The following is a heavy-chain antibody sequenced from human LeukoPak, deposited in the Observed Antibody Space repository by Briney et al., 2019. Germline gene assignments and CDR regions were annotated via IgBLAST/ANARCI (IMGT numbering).Heavy chain of an antibody. CDR1: GFTFSSYG. CDR2: IWYGGSNK. D-gene: IGHD3-16*02. J-gene: IGHJ4*02. Sequence: PGGSVTLSCSASGFTFSSYGMLWVRQARGEGLEWLADIWYGGSNKYYADSVKGRFTNSRDNSKNTLYLQMNSLRAEDTAVYYCAREGVTFGGVIVKGTYFDYWGQGTLVTVSS. V-gene: IGHV3-33*01. CDR3: AREGVTFGGVIVKGTYFDY.